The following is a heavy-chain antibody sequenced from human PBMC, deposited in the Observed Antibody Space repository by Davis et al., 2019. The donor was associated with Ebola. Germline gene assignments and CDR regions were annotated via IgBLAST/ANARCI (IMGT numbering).Heavy chain of an antibody. CDR2: ISGSGGST. CDR1: GFTFSTYS. V-gene: IGHV3-23*01. D-gene: IGHD3-16*01. CDR3: AREGERAFDI. Sequence: GGSLRLSCAASGFTFSTYSMSWVRQAPGKGLEWVSAISGSGGSTYYADSVKGRFTISRDNSKKTLYLQMNSLRAEDTAVYYCAREGERAFDIWGQGTMVTVSS. J-gene: IGHJ3*02.